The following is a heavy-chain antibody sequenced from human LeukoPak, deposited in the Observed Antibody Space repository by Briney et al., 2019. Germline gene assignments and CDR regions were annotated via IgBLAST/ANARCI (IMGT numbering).Heavy chain of an antibody. CDR1: GYTFTGYY. D-gene: IGHD3-10*01. J-gene: IGHJ4*02. CDR2: INPNSGGT. CDR3: ARGNGLGELLSIGGNY. V-gene: IGHV1-2*02. Sequence: ASVKVSCKASGYTFTGYYMHWVQQAPGQGLEWMGWINPNSGGTNYAQKFRGRVTMTRDTSISTAYMELSRLRSDDTAVYYCARGNGLGELLSIGGNYWGQGTLVTVSS.